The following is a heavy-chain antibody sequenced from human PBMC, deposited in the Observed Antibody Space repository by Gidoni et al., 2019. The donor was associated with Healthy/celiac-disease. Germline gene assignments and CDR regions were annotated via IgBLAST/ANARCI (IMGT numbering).Heavy chain of an antibody. CDR2: IYHSGST. CDR3: ARDPLGSYYDY. D-gene: IGHD7-27*01. CDR1: GYSSSSGYY. Sequence: QVQLQESGPGLVKPSETLSLTCAVSGYSSSSGYYWGWIRQPPGKGLEWIGSIYHSGSTYYNPSLKSRVTISVDTSKNQFSLKLSSVTAADTAVYYCARDPLGSYYDYWGQGTLVTVSS. J-gene: IGHJ4*02. V-gene: IGHV4-38-2*02.